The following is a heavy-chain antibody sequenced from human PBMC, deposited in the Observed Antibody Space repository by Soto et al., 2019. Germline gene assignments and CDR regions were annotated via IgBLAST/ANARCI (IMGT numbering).Heavy chain of an antibody. CDR3: ATSTYDGFLSGAF. D-gene: IGHD3-3*01. J-gene: IGHJ4*02. V-gene: IGHV1-2*02. Sequence: QVQLAQSGAQLKKPGASVKVSCKASGYTFADFYIHWVRQAPGQGFEWMGWMNPNTGGASYAQNLLGRVAMTRDTSISTAYVALSRLSSNDAAVYFCATSTYDGFLSGAFWGQGTLVSVSS. CDR1: GYTFADFY. CDR2: MNPNTGGA.